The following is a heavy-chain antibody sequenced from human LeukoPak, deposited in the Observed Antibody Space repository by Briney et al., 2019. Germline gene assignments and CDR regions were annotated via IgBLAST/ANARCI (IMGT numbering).Heavy chain of an antibody. CDR1: GDYINSHY. V-gene: IGHV4-59*11. D-gene: IGHD6-13*01. CDR2: IHFGGST. J-gene: IGHJ4*02. Sequence: SETLSLTCSVSGDYINSHYWTWIRQSSGRGLEWLGYIHFGGSTKYNPSLKSPVTISIDTSRTQFSLRVYSVTAADTAMYYCARAPRAAAGGSLYYFDYWGQGTLVTVSS. CDR3: ARAPRAAAGGSLYYFDY.